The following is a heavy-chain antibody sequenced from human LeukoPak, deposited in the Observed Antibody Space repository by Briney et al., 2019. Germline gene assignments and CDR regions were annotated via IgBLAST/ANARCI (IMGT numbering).Heavy chain of an antibody. V-gene: IGHV1-8*01. CDR1: GYTFTSYD. Sequence: GASVKVSCKASGYTFTSYDINWVRQATGQGLEWMGWMNPNSGNTGYAQKFQGRVTMTRNTSISTAYMELSSLRSEDTAVYYCARVPKYSSSWTAKYFQHWGQGTLVTVSS. J-gene: IGHJ1*01. CDR3: ARVPKYSSSWTAKYFQH. D-gene: IGHD6-13*01. CDR2: MNPNSGNT.